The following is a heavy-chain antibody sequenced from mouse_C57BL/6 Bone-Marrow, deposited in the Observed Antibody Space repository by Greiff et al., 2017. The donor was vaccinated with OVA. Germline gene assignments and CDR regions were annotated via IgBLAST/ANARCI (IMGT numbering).Heavy chain of an antibody. CDR2: ISSGGSYT. D-gene: IGHD1-1*01. Sequence: EVQVVESGGDLVKPGGSLKLSCAASGFTFSSYGMSWVRQTPDKRLEWVATISSGGSYTYYPDSVKGRFTISRDNAKNTLYLQMSSLKSEDTAMYYCARQGTLVAGNYYFDYWGQGTTLTVSS. V-gene: IGHV5-6*01. J-gene: IGHJ2*01. CDR3: ARQGTLVAGNYYFDY. CDR1: GFTFSSYG.